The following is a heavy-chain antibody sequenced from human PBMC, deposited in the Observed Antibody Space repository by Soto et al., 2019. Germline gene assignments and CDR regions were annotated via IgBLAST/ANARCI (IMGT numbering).Heavy chain of an antibody. V-gene: IGHV3-48*02. CDR2: ISSSSSTI. Sequence: GGSLRLSCAASGFTFSSYAMSWVRQAPGKGLEWVSYISSSSSTIYYADSVKGRFTISRDNAKNSLYLQMNSLRDEDTAVYYCARERAVGIAVALNWFDPWGQGTLVTVSS. CDR3: ARERAVGIAVALNWFDP. J-gene: IGHJ5*02. CDR1: GFTFSSYA. D-gene: IGHD6-19*01.